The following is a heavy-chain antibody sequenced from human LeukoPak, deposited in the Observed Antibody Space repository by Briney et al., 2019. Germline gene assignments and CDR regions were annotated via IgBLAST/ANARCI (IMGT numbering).Heavy chain of an antibody. CDR1: GGSISSSSYY. V-gene: IGHV4-39*07. CDR2: INHSGST. CDR3: ARWYCSSTSCYYAFDY. J-gene: IGHJ4*02. Sequence: SETLSLTCTVSGGSISSSSYYWGWIRQPPGKGLEWIGEINHSGSTNCNPSLKSRVTISVDTSKNQFSLKLSSVTAADTAVYYCARWYCSSTSCYYAFDYWGQGTLVTVSS. D-gene: IGHD2-2*01.